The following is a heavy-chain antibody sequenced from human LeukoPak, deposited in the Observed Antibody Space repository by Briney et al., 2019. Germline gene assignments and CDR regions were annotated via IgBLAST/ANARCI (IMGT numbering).Heavy chain of an antibody. J-gene: IGHJ5*02. CDR3: ARGNNYYGSGSSDWFDP. CDR2: ISAYNGNT. Sequence: ASVKVSCKASGYTFTSYGISWVRQAPGQGLEWMGWISAYNGNTNYAQKLQGRVTMTTDTSTSTAHMELRSLRSDDTAVYYCARGNNYYGSGSSDWFDPWGQGTLVTVSS. CDR1: GYTFTSYG. V-gene: IGHV1-18*01. D-gene: IGHD3-10*01.